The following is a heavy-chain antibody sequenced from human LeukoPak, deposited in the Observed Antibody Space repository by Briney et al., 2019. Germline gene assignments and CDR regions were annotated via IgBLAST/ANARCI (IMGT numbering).Heavy chain of an antibody. J-gene: IGHJ3*02. V-gene: IGHV3-21*01. CDR3: ARDHQQLVVNDAFDI. D-gene: IGHD6-6*01. Sequence: KPGGSLRLSCAASGFTFRSYSMNGVRQAPGEGLEWVSSISSSSSYIYYADSVKGRFTISRDNAKNSLYLQMNSLRAEDTAVYYCARDHQQLVVNDAFDIWGQGTVVTVSS. CDR2: ISSSSSYI. CDR1: GFTFRSYS.